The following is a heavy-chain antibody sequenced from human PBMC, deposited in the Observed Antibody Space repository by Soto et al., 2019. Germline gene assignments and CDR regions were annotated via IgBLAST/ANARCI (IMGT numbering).Heavy chain of an antibody. CDR3: AKSLSAIPGDS. D-gene: IGHD2-2*01. V-gene: IGHV3-7*05. J-gene: IGHJ4*02. CDR1: GFTCSSYW. CDR2: IRQDGSEK. Sequence: VGSLRLSCAASGFTCSSYWMSWVRQGPGKGPEWVANIRQDGSEKYYVDSVKGRFTISRDNAKNSLYLQMTSLRAEDTAVYHCAKSLSAIPGDSWGQGTLVTVSS.